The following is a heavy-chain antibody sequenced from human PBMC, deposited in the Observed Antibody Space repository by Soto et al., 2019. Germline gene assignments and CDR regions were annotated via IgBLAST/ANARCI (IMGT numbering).Heavy chain of an antibody. Sequence: ASVKVSCKASGYTFSGYYIHWLRQAPGQGLEWMGWINPNSGGTNYAQKFQGRVTVTRDTPTSTAYMELSRLTSDDTAVYYCARSLTEGYFTITGWYTRPLYGMDVWGQGTTVTVSS. CDR3: ARSLTEGYFTITGWYTRPLYGMDV. V-gene: IGHV1-2*02. CDR1: GYTFSGYY. D-gene: IGHD2-2*02. CDR2: INPNSGGT. J-gene: IGHJ6*02.